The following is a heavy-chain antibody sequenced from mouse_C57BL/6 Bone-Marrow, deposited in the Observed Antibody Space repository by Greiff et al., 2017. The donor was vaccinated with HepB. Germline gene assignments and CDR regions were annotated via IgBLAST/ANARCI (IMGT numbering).Heavy chain of an antibody. V-gene: IGHV5-6*01. J-gene: IGHJ1*03. Sequence: EVQVVESGGDLVKPGGSLNLSCAASGFTFSSYGMSWVRQTPDKRLEWVATISSGGSYTYYPDSVKGRFTISRDNAKNTLYLQMSSLKSEDTAMYYCARPGYSNYPFYWYFDVWGTGTTVTVAS. D-gene: IGHD2-5*01. CDR1: GFTFSSYG. CDR3: ARPGYSNYPFYWYFDV. CDR2: ISSGGSYT.